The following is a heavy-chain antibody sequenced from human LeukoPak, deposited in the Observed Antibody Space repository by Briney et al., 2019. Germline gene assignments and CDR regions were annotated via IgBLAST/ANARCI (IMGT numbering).Heavy chain of an antibody. Sequence: GGSLRLSCAASGFTLSNYTMNWVRQAPGKGLEWVSYISSSGSTIYYADSVKGRFTISRDNAKNSLYLQMSSLRDEDTAVYYCARDSPARPNPKKEYPIGDYWGQGTLVTVSS. CDR3: ARDSPARPNPKKEYPIGDY. CDR1: GFTLSNYT. CDR2: ISSSGSTI. D-gene: IGHD2-2*01. V-gene: IGHV3-48*02. J-gene: IGHJ4*02.